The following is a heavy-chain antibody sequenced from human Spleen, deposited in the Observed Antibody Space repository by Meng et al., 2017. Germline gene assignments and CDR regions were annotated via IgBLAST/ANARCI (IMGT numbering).Heavy chain of an antibody. D-gene: IGHD1-26*01. CDR2: IKQDGSEK. V-gene: IGHV3-7*01. CDR1: GFTFRSYW. CDR3: ARIHGGATPGTKFYYGMDV. J-gene: IGHJ6*02. Sequence: GESLKISCTASGFTFRSYWMSWVRQAPGKGLEWVANIKQDGSEKSYVDSVKGRFTVSRDNAKNSLYLRMNSLRAEDTALYYCARIHGGATPGTKFYYGMDVWGQGTTVTVSS.